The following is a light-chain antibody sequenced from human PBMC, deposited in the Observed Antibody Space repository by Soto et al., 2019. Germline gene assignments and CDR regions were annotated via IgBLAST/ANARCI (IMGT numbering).Light chain of an antibody. CDR1: QRVSSSY. CDR3: QQYDSSPTT. CDR2: GAS. J-gene: IGKJ5*01. Sequence: WTKCPGTLSMSPGERATLSCRASQRVSSSYLAWYQQKPGQAPSLLIYGASSRATGIPDSVSGSESGTDFTLTIRRLEPKDFPVYSCQQYDSSPTTFGQGTRLEIK. V-gene: IGKV3-20*01.